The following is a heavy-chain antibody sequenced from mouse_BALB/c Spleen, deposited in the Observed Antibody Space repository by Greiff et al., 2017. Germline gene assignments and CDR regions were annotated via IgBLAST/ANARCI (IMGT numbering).Heavy chain of an antibody. J-gene: IGHJ2*01. V-gene: IGHV3-2*02. D-gene: IGHD1-2*01. Sequence: EVHLVESGPGLVKPSQSLSLTCTVTGYSITSDYAWNWIRQFPGNKLEWMGYISYSGSTSYNPSLKSRISITRDTSKNQFFLQLNSVTTEDTATYYCAREMGGLRLRNYFDYWGQGTTLTVSS. CDR1: GYSITSDYA. CDR3: AREMGGLRLRNYFDY. CDR2: ISYSGST.